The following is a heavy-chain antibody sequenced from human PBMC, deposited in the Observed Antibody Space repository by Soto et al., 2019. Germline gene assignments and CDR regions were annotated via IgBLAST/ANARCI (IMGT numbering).Heavy chain of an antibody. J-gene: IGHJ4*02. CDR3: ARSEEVIKNYFDY. CDR2: ISYDGSNK. V-gene: IGHV3-30-3*01. CDR1: GFTFSSYA. D-gene: IGHD3-22*01. Sequence: GGSLRLSCAASGFTFSSYAMHWVRQAPGKGLEWVAVISYDGSNKYYADSVKGRFTISRDNSKNTLYLQMNSLRAEDTAVYYCARSEEVIKNYFDYWGQGTLVTVSS.